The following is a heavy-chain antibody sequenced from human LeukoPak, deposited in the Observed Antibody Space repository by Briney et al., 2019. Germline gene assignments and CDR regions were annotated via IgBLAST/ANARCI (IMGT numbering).Heavy chain of an antibody. CDR3: AKDDRGNEAPFDY. CDR2: IWYDGSNK. CDR1: GFTFSSYG. V-gene: IGHV3-33*06. Sequence: PGRSLRLSCAASGFTFSSYGMHWVRQAPGKGLEWVAVIWYDGSNKYYADSVKGRFTISRDNSKNTLYLQMNSLRAEDTAVYYCAKDDRGNEAPFDYWGQGTLVTVSS. J-gene: IGHJ4*02.